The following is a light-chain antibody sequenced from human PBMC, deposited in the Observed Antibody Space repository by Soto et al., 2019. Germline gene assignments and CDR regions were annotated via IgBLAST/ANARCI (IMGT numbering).Light chain of an antibody. CDR3: QERSNWPPLT. CDR1: QSVSIS. J-gene: IGKJ4*01. V-gene: IGKV3-11*01. Sequence: EIVLTQSPATLSLSPGERATLSCRASQSVSISLAWYQQKPGHAPMLLIYDASNRATGIPARFSGIGSGTDFTLTISSLEPEDFAVYYCQERSNWPPLTLGGGTKVEIK. CDR2: DAS.